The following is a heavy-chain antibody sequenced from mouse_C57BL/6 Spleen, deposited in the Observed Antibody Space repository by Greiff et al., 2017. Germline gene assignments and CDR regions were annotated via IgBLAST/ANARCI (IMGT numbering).Heavy chain of an antibody. Sequence: QVQLQQPGAELVKPGASVKLSCKASGYTFTSYWMHWVKQRPGQGLEWIGMIHPNSGSTNYNEKFKSKATLTLDKSSSTAYMQLSSLTSEDSAVYYCARWSDGYLAYWGQGTLVTVAA. D-gene: IGHD2-3*01. CDR2: IHPNSGST. CDR3: ARWSDGYLAY. J-gene: IGHJ3*01. CDR1: GYTFTSYW. V-gene: IGHV1-64*01.